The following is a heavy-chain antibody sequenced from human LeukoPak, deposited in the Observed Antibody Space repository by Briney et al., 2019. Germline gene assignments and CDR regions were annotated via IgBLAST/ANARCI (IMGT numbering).Heavy chain of an antibody. CDR3: AKDAVRYCSGGSCYFDY. Sequence: GGSLRLSCAASGFTFSSYGIHWVRQAPGKGLEWVAVISYDGSNKYYADSVKGRFTISRDNSKNTLYLQMNSLRAEDTAVYYCAKDAVRYCSGGSCYFDYWGQGTLVTVSS. CDR2: ISYDGSNK. CDR1: GFTFSSYG. J-gene: IGHJ4*02. D-gene: IGHD2-15*01. V-gene: IGHV3-30*18.